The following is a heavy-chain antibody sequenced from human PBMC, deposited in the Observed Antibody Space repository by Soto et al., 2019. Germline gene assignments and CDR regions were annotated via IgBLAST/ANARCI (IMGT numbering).Heavy chain of an antibody. D-gene: IGHD3-3*01. J-gene: IGHJ4*02. CDR1: GGSISSSSYY. V-gene: IGHV4-39*01. Sequence: SETLSLTCTVSGGSISSSSYYWGWIRQPPGKGLEWIGSIYYSGSTYYIPSLKSRVTISVDTSKNHFSLKLSSVTAADTAVYYCARSLYDFWSGYYMEWYFDYWGQGTLVTVSS. CDR2: IYYSGST. CDR3: ARSLYDFWSGYYMEWYFDY.